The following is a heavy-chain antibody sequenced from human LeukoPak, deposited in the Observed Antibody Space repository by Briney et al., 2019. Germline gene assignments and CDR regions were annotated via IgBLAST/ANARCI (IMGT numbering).Heavy chain of an antibody. J-gene: IGHJ5*02. Sequence: PSETLSLTCTVSGGSISSYYWSWIRQPPGKGLEWIGYIHTSGSTNYNPSLKSRVTISADTSKNQFSLKLSSVTAADTAVYYCARESAVAGTRDSFDPWGQGTLVTVSS. CDR1: GGSISSYY. CDR3: ARESAVAGTRDSFDP. V-gene: IGHV4-4*09. CDR2: IHTSGST. D-gene: IGHD6-19*01.